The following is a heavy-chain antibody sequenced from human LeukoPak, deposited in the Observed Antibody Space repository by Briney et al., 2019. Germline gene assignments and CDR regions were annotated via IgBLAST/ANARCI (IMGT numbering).Heavy chain of an antibody. D-gene: IGHD3-9*01. CDR1: GFTFSGSA. J-gene: IGHJ4*02. CDR3: TILPYYDILTGYPIDY. CDR2: IRSKANSYAT. V-gene: IGHV3-73*01. Sequence: PGGSLRLSCAASGFTFSGSAMHWVRQASGKGLEWVGRIRSKANSYATAYAASVKGRFTISRDDSKNTAYLQMNSLKTEDTAVYYCTILPYYDILTGYPIDYWGQGTLVTVSS.